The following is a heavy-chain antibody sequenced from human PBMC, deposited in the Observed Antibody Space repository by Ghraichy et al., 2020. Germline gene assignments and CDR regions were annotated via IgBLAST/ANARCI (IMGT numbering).Heavy chain of an antibody. J-gene: IGHJ4*02. CDR3: ARDPKHGALDY. V-gene: IGHV3-7*03. Sequence: GGSLRLSCKASGFIFSKSWMSWVRLSPERGLEWVANINDDGKETYYVDSLRGRFTISRDNDKNSLFLQITRLGVDDTAIYYCARDPKHGALDYWGQGTLVAGST. CDR2: INDDGKET. D-gene: IGHD3-10*01. CDR1: GFIFSKSW.